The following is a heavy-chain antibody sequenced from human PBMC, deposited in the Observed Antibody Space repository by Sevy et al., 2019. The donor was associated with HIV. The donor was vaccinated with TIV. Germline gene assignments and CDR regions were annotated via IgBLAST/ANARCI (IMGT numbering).Heavy chain of an antibody. CDR2: IKHDGSET. Sequence: GGSLRLSCAVSGFTFGTYWMTWVRQAPGKGLEWVANIKHDGSETYYVDSVKGRFTISRDNAKNSLYLQMNSLRAEDMALYFCARDLGHASEDYGDSFFDYWGQGTLVTVSS. J-gene: IGHJ4*02. V-gene: IGHV3-7*01. CDR3: ARDLGHASEDYGDSFFDY. D-gene: IGHD4-17*01. CDR1: GFTFGTYW.